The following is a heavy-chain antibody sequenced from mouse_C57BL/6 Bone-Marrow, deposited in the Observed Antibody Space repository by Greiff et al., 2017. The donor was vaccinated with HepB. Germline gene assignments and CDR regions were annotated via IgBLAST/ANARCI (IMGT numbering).Heavy chain of an antibody. V-gene: IGHV1-55*01. CDR2: IYPGSGST. CDR1: GYTFTSYW. D-gene: IGHD1-1*01. Sequence: VQLQQPGAELVKPGASVKMSCKASGYTFTSYWITWVKQRPGQGLEWIGDIYPGSGSTNYNEKFKSKATLTVDTSSSTAYMQLSSLTSEDSAVYYCAREEGYYGSLDYWGQGTTLTVSS. CDR3: AREEGYYGSLDY. J-gene: IGHJ2*01.